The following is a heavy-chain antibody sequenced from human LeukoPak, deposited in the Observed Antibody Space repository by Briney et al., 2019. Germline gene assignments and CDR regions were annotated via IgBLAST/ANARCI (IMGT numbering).Heavy chain of an antibody. CDR3: AFSGSWYGDY. J-gene: IGHJ4*02. CDR2: ISGSGGST. V-gene: IGHV3-23*01. CDR1: GFTFSSYG. Sequence: GALRLSCAASGFTFSSYGMSWVRQAPGKGLEWVSAISGSGGSTHYADSVKGRFTISRDNAKNSLYLQMNILRAEDTAVYYCAFSGSWYGDYWGQGTLVTVSS. D-gene: IGHD6-13*01.